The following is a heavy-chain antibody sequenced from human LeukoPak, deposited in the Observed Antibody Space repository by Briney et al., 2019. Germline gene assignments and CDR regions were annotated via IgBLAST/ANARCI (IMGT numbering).Heavy chain of an antibody. CDR2: IYYSGST. V-gene: IGHV4-59*12. D-gene: IGHD2-15*01. Sequence: SETLSLTCTVSGGSISSYYWSWIRQPPGKGLEWIGYIYYSGSTNYNPSLKSRVTISVDTSKNQFSLKLSSVIAADTAVYYCAREQVVVAATPWFDPWGQGTLVTVSS. CDR1: GGSISSYY. J-gene: IGHJ5*02. CDR3: AREQVVVAATPWFDP.